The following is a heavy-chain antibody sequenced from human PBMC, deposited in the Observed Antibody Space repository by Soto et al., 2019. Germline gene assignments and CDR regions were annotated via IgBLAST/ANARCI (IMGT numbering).Heavy chain of an antibody. CDR2: IYPGDSDT. V-gene: IGHV5-51*01. CDR3: ARQYYDFWSVLSYYYYYMDV. Sequence: GESPKISCKGSGYSFTSYWIGWVRQMPVKGLEWMGIIYPGDSDTRYSPSFQGQVTISADKSISTPYLQWSSLKASDTAMYYCARQYYDFWSVLSYYYYYMDVWGKGTTVTVPS. D-gene: IGHD3-3*01. J-gene: IGHJ6*03. CDR1: GYSFTSYW.